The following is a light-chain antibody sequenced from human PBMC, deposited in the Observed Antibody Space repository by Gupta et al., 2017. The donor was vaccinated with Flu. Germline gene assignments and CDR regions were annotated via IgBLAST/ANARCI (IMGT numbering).Light chain of an antibody. CDR3: QQYNSQWT. Sequence: DIQMTQSPSTQSASVGDRVTITCRASQSISSWLAWYQQKPGKSPKLLNYKASSVESGVQSRCSGSGAATEFPLTISSLQPDDFATYYCQQYNSQWTFGQGTKVEIK. J-gene: IGKJ1*01. CDR2: KAS. V-gene: IGKV1-5*03. CDR1: QSISSW.